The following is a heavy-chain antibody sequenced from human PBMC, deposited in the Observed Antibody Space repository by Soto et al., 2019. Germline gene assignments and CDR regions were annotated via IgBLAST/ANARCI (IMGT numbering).Heavy chain of an antibody. CDR1: GFTVSSND. J-gene: IGHJ4*02. Sequence: QPGGSLRLSCAASGFTVSSNDMSWVRQAPGKGLEWVSLIYSSGSTHYADSVKGRFTISRDNSKNTVHLQMNTLRAEDTAVYYCARRPLNSNGAYWGQGTLVTVSS. V-gene: IGHV3-53*01. CDR3: ARRPLNSNGAY. CDR2: IYSSGST. D-gene: IGHD3-22*01.